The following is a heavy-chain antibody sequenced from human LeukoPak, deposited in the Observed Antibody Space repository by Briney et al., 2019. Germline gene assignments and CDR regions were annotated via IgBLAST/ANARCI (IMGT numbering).Heavy chain of an antibody. Sequence: GGSLRLSCAGSAFTLGSHSMHWVRQARGKGLVWVAGISYDGRSTYYADSLKGRFTVSKDTSKNTLYLEMDSLRAEDTAVYYCTRDGIVGARSFDSWGQGILVTVSS. CDR1: AFTLGSHS. CDR3: TRDGIVGARSFDS. J-gene: IGHJ4*02. V-gene: IGHV3-30*04. D-gene: IGHD1-26*01. CDR2: ISYDGRST.